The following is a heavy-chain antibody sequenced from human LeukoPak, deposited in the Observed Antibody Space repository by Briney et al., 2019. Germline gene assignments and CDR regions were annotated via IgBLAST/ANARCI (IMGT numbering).Heavy chain of an antibody. CDR2: INHSGST. CDR1: GGSFSGYY. V-gene: IGHV4-34*01. Sequence: SETLSLTCAVYGGSFSGYYWSWIRQPPGKGLEWIGEINHSGSTNHNPSLKSRVTISVDTSKNQFSLKLSSVTAADTAVYYCARPIAVAGPYDYWGQGTLVTVSS. J-gene: IGHJ4*02. D-gene: IGHD6-19*01. CDR3: ARPIAVAGPYDY.